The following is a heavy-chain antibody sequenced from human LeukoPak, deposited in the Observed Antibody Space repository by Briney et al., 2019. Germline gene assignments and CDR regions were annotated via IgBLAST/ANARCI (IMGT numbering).Heavy chain of an antibody. J-gene: IGHJ3*02. Sequence: GSLRLSCAASGFTFSSYAMSWVRQAPGKGLEWVSAISGSGGSTYYADSVKGRFTISRDNSKNTLYLQMNSLRAEDTDVYYCAKGLPIQLWRDDAFDIWGQGTMVTVSS. CDR2: ISGSGGST. D-gene: IGHD5-18*01. CDR1: GFTFSSYA. CDR3: AKGLPIQLWRDDAFDI. V-gene: IGHV3-23*01.